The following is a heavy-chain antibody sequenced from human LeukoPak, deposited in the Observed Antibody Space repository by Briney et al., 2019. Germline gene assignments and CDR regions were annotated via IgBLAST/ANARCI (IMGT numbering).Heavy chain of an antibody. V-gene: IGHV3-53*01. Sequence: PGGSLRLSCAASGFTVSSNYMSWVRQAPGKGLEWVSVIYSDGSTYYADSVKGRFTISRDNAKNSLFLQMNSLRAEDTAVYYCARISRSDGGGFDYWGQGTLVTVSS. CDR1: GFTVSSNY. CDR3: ARISRSDGGGFDY. D-gene: IGHD3-16*01. J-gene: IGHJ4*02. CDR2: IYSDGST.